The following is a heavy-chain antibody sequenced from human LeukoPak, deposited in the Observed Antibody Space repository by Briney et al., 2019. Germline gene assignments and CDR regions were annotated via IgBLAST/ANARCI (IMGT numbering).Heavy chain of an antibody. V-gene: IGHV3-23*01. CDR2: ITGNALNT. D-gene: IGHD3-22*01. Sequence: GGSMRLSCAASGFTFSNYAMSWVRQAPGKGLEWVSSITGNALNTYQADFIKGRFTISRDDSKNTLYLHLSSLRVEDTAVYYCAKLQDFYDNSGYSYFDNWGQGTLVTVSS. J-gene: IGHJ4*02. CDR3: AKLQDFYDNSGYSYFDN. CDR1: GFTFSNYA.